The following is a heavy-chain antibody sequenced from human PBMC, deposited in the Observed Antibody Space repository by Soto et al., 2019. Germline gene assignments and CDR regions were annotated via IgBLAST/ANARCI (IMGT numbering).Heavy chain of an antibody. J-gene: IGHJ4*02. V-gene: IGHV4-39*01. CDR3: ARPFGGGVIET. D-gene: IGHD3-16*02. Sequence: SETLSLTCTVSGGSISSSSYYWGWIRQPPGKGLEWIGSIYYSGSTYYNPSLKSRVTISVDTSKNQFSLKLSSVTAADTAVYYCARPFGGGVIETWGQGTLVTVSS. CDR2: IYYSGST. CDR1: GGSISSSSYY.